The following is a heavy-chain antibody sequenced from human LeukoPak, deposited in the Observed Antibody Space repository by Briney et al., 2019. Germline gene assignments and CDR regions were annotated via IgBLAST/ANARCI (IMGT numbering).Heavy chain of an antibody. CDR1: GFSLSTSGVG. J-gene: IGHJ4*02. V-gene: IGHV2-5*01. CDR2: IYWTDDK. CDR3: AHGYYDFWSGYYTDYFDY. D-gene: IGHD3-3*01. Sequence: SGPTLVNPTQTLTLTCTFSGFSLSTSGVGVGWIRQPPGKALEWLALIYWTDDKRYSPSLKSRLTITKDTSKNQVVLTMTNMEPVDTATYYCAHGYYDFWSGYYTDYFDYWGQGTLVTVSS.